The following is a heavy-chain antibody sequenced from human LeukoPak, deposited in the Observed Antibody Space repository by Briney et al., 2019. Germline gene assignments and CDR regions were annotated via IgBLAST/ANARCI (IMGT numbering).Heavy chain of an antibody. V-gene: IGHV1-2*02. Sequence: GVSVKVSCKASGYTFTSYDINWVRQAPGQGLEWMGWINPNSGGTNYAQKFQGRVTMTRDTSISTAYMELSRLRSDDTAVYYCARDSYSSSRASLGYWGQGTLVTVSS. J-gene: IGHJ4*02. D-gene: IGHD6-6*01. CDR3: ARDSYSSSRASLGY. CDR2: INPNSGGT. CDR1: GYTFTSYD.